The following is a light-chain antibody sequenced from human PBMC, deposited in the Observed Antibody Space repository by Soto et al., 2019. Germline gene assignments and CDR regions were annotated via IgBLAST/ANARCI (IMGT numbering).Light chain of an antibody. Sequence: EIVMTQSPATLSVSPGERATLSCRASQSVSSNLAWYQQKPGQAPRVLIYGASTRAAGIPARFSGSGSGTEFTLTISSLQSEDFAVYYCQQYDNWPPITFGQGTRLEIK. CDR3: QQYDNWPPIT. CDR1: QSVSSN. CDR2: GAS. V-gene: IGKV3-15*01. J-gene: IGKJ5*01.